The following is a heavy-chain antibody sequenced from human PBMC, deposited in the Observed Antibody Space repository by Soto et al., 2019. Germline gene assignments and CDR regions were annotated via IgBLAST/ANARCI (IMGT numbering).Heavy chain of an antibody. CDR2: INPNSGGT. CDR3: ARAVLYCSSTSCSSYYFDY. D-gene: IGHD2-2*01. J-gene: IGHJ4*02. Sequence: ASVKVSCKASGYTFTGYYMHWVRQAPGQGLEWMGWINPNSGGTNYAQKFQGRVTMTRDTSISTAYMELSRLRSDDTAVYYCARAVLYCSSTSCSSYYFDYWGQGTLVTVSS. V-gene: IGHV1-2*02. CDR1: GYTFTGYY.